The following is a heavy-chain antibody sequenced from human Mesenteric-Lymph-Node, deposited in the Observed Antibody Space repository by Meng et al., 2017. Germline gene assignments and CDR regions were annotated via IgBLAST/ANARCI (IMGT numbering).Heavy chain of an antibody. CDR2: ISSSSSYI. D-gene: IGHD3-10*01. Sequence: GESLKISCAASGFTFSSYSMNWVRQAPGKGLEWVSSISSSSSYIYYADSVKGRFTISRDNAKNSLYLQMNSLRAEDTAVYYCARGGEGYYYYAMDVWGQGTTVTVSS. J-gene: IGHJ6*02. CDR1: GFTFSSYS. CDR3: ARGGEGYYYYAMDV. V-gene: IGHV3-21*01.